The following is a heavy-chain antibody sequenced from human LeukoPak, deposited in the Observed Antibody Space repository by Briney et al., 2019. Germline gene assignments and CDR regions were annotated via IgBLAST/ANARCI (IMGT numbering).Heavy chain of an antibody. J-gene: IGHJ5*02. CDR3: ARLIVGSSSTGWFDP. V-gene: IGHV5-51*01. CDR1: GYTFTSYW. Sequence: NRGESLKISCQSSGYTFTSYWIGWVRQMPGKGLQWMGIIYPGDSDTTYSPSFQGQVTISADKSISTAYLQWSSLKASDTAIYYCARLIVGSSSTGWFDPWGQGTLVTVSS. CDR2: IYPGDSDT. D-gene: IGHD6-6*01.